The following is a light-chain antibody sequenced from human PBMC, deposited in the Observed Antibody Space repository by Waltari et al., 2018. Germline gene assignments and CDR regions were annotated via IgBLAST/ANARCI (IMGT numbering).Light chain of an antibody. CDR2: EVG. Sequence: SQQHPGKPPEHTIYEVGKRPSGVPDRFSGYKAGNTASLTGSGLQAEDEADYYCSSYAGRNTLVFGGGTKLTVL. CDR3: SSYAGRNTLV. J-gene: IGLJ3*02. V-gene: IGLV2-8*01.